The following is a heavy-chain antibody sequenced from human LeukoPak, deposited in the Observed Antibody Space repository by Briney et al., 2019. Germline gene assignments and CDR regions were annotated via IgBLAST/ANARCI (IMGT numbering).Heavy chain of an antibody. D-gene: IGHD3-22*01. CDR2: IYTSGTT. J-gene: IGHJ3*02. CDR3: ARGMTFYYDSRGYYGALDI. CDR1: GDSMSNYY. V-gene: IGHV4-4*07. Sequence: SETLYLICTVSGDSMSNYYWSWIRQPAGKGLEWIGRIYTSGTTAYNPSLKSRVTMSMDKSKDQFSLKVTSVAAADTAIYYCARGMTFYYDSRGYYGALDIWGQGTMVTVSS.